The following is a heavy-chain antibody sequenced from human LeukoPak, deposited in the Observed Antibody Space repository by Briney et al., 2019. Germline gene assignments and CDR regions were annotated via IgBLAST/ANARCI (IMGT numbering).Heavy chain of an antibody. CDR3: AKEGAYDDSGPFDY. Sequence: GGSLRLSCAASRYTFEDYAMHWVRQPPGKGLEWVSRISWNSRDIPYADSVKGRFTISRDNAKNSLYLQMNSLRAEDTALYYCAKEGAYDDSGPFDYWGQGTLVTVSS. CDR1: RYTFEDYA. D-gene: IGHD3-22*01. CDR2: ISWNSRDI. J-gene: IGHJ4*02. V-gene: IGHV3-9*01.